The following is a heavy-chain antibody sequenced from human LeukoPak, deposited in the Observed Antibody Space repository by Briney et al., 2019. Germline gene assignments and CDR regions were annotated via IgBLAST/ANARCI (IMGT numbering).Heavy chain of an antibody. D-gene: IGHD1-26*01. CDR1: GFTFSNYW. V-gene: IGHV3-74*01. CDR2: ITNDGSST. J-gene: IGHJ4*02. CDR3: AQGGSPGALDY. Sequence: GGSLRLSCAVSGFTFSNYWTHWVRQAPGKGLVWVSRITNDGSSTSYADSVKGRFTISRDNAKNTLYLQMSSLRVEDTAVYYCAQGGSPGALDYWGQGTLVTVSS.